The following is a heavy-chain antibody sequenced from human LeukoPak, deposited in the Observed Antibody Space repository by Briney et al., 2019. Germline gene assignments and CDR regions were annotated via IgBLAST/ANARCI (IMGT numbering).Heavy chain of an antibody. J-gene: IGHJ5*02. D-gene: IGHD4-11*01. V-gene: IGHV3-23*01. CDR3: AKGSPIQSWPLYNWLDP. CDR2: ISGTGGST. CDR1: GFSFSSFA. Sequence: RGSLRLSCAASGFSFSSFAMNWVRQAPGKGLEWVSTISGTGGSTYYADSVKGRFTISRDNSKNTLSLEMNNLRGEDTAVYYCAKGSPIQSWPLYNWLDPWGQGTLVTVSS.